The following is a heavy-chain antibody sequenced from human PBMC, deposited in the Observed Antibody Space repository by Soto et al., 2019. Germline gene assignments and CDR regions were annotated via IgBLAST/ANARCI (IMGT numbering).Heavy chain of an antibody. CDR1: GFTCSSYA. V-gene: IGHV3-23*01. D-gene: IGHD6-13*01. Sequence: LRLSCAASGFTCSSYAMSWVRQAPGKGLERVSAISGSGGSTYYADSVKGRFTISRDNSKNTLYLQMNSLRAEDTAVYYCAKDQEAAAGTGPYYYYGMDVWGQGTTVTVSS. CDR2: ISGSGGST. J-gene: IGHJ6*02. CDR3: AKDQEAAAGTGPYYYYGMDV.